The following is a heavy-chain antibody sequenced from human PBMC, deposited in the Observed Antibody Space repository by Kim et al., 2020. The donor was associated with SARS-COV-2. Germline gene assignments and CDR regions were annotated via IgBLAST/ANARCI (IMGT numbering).Heavy chain of an antibody. V-gene: IGHV3-30-3*01. Sequence: NNTYTTSVKGRFTISRDNPKNPLFRQMNSLRSEETAIYYCAILSSTSTSDYWGQGTLVTVSS. D-gene: IGHD2-2*01. J-gene: IGHJ4*02. CDR3: AILSSTSTSDY. CDR2: NN.